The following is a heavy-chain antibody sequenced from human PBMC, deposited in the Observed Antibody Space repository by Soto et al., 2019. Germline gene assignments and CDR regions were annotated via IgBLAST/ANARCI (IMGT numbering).Heavy chain of an antibody. CDR3: AKDRGPLGWLLVGY. Sequence: QVQLVESGGGVVQPGRSLRLSCAASGFTFSSYGMHWVRQAPGKGLEWVAVISYDGSNKYYADSVKGRFTISRDNSKNTLYLQMNSLRAEDTAVYYCAKDRGPLGWLLVGYWGQVTLVTVAS. CDR2: ISYDGSNK. V-gene: IGHV3-30*18. CDR1: GFTFSSYG. D-gene: IGHD3-10*01. J-gene: IGHJ4*02.